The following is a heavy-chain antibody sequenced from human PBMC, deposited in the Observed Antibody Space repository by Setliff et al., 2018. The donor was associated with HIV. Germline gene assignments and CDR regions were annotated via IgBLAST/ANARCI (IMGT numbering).Heavy chain of an antibody. CDR2: INAGNGNT. Sequence: ASVKVSCKASGYTFTSYAMHWVRQAPGQRLEWMGWINAGNGNTKYSQKFQGRVTITRDTSASTAYMELSSLRSEDTAVYYCARAACSGGSCYYYHGMDVWGQGTTVTVSS. J-gene: IGHJ6*02. D-gene: IGHD2-15*01. V-gene: IGHV1-3*01. CDR1: GYTFTSYA. CDR3: ARAACSGGSCYYYHGMDV.